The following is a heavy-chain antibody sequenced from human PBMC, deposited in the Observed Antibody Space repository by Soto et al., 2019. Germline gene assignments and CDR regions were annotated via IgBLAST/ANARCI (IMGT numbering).Heavy chain of an antibody. CDR3: VVRGSAYEV. J-gene: IGHJ3*01. D-gene: IGHD6-13*01. V-gene: IGHV3-64D*06. CDR2: ISSNGGRT. Sequence: TPGKGLEYVSGISSNGGRTYYADSVKGRFTISRDNSKNTLYLQMNSLLPEDTAVSYCVVRGSAYEVWGQGTMVTVS.